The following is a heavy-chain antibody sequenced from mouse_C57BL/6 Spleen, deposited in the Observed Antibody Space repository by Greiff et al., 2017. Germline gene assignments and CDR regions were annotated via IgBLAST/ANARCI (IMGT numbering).Heavy chain of an antibody. CDR1: GFTFSSYA. J-gene: IGHJ3*01. V-gene: IGHV5-4*03. CDR3: ARGLLRGFAY. CDR2: ISDGGSYT. Sequence: EVKLVESGGGLVKPGGSLKLSCAASGFTFSSYAMSWVRQTPEKRLEWVATISDGGSYTYSPDNVKGRFTISRDNAKNNLYLQMSHLKSEDTAMYYCARGLLRGFAYWGQGTLVTVSA. D-gene: IGHD1-1*01.